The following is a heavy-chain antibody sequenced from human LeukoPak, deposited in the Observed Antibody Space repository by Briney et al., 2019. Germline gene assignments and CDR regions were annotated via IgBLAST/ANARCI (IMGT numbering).Heavy chain of an antibody. J-gene: IGHJ4*02. D-gene: IGHD3-10*01. Sequence: ASVKVSCKASGYTFTSYDINWVRQATGQGLEWMGWMNPNSGNTGYAQKFQGRVTITRNTSISTAYMELSSLRSEDTAVYYCARGHRITMVRGVITKYYFDYWGQGTLVTVSS. CDR1: GYTFTSYD. CDR2: MNPNSGNT. CDR3: ARGHRITMVRGVITKYYFDY. V-gene: IGHV1-8*03.